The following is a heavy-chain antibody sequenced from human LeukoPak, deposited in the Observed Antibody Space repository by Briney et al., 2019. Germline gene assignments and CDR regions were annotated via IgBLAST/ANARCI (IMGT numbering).Heavy chain of an antibody. D-gene: IGHD3-10*01. CDR2: IRNKANSYTT. V-gene: IGHV3-72*01. CDR1: GFTFSDHY. CDR3: ARGYGSGTSGIDC. J-gene: IGHJ4*02. Sequence: GGSLRLSCAASGFTFSDHYMDWIRQAPEKGLEWVGRIRNKANSYTTEYAASVKRRFTISRDDPKNSLYLQMNSLKTEDTAVYYCARGYGSGTSGIDCWGEGTLVTVSS.